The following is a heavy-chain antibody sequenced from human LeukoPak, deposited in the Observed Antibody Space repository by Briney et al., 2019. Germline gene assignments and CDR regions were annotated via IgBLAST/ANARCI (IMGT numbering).Heavy chain of an antibody. Sequence: ASVKVSCKASGYTFTGYYMHWVRQAPGQGLEWMGWISAYNGNTNYAQKPQGRVTMTTDTSTSTAYMELRSLRSDDTAVYYCARERRYIAVAGPYAFDIWGQGTMVTVSS. CDR2: ISAYNGNT. V-gene: IGHV1-18*04. CDR3: ARERRYIAVAGPYAFDI. CDR1: GYTFTGYY. D-gene: IGHD6-19*01. J-gene: IGHJ3*02.